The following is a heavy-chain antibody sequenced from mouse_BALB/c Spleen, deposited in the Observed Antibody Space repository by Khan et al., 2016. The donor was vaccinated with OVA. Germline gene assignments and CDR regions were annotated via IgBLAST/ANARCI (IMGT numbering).Heavy chain of an antibody. D-gene: IGHD2-14*01. Sequence: QVQLKQSGAELARPGASVKMSCKASGYTFTTYTMHWVRQRPGQGLEWIGYNNPSSDYANYNQKFKDKTTLTADKSSSTAYMQLSSLTSEDSAVXYCASYYRYPAWFAYWGQGTLVTVSA. CDR2: NNPSSDYA. V-gene: IGHV1-4*01. J-gene: IGHJ3*01. CDR3: ASYYRYPAWFAY. CDR1: GYTFTTYT.